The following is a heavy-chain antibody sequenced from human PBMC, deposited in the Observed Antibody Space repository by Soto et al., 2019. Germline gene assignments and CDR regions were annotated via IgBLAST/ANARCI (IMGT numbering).Heavy chain of an antibody. J-gene: IGHJ5*02. Sequence: GASAKVSCKASGGTFSSYAISWVRQTPGQGLEWMGWIIPIFGTTNYAQKFQGRVTITADKSTSTAYMELRSLRSADTVVYYCARALKSDTYYDFWSGYYTAYNWFDPWGQGTLVTVSS. CDR2: IIPIFGTT. CDR1: GGTFSSYA. CDR3: ARALKSDTYYDFWSGYYTAYNWFDP. V-gene: IGHV1-69*06. D-gene: IGHD3-3*01.